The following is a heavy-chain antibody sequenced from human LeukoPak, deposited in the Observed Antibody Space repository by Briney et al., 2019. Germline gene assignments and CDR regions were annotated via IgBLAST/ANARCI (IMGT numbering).Heavy chain of an antibody. V-gene: IGHV3-74*01. J-gene: IGHJ5*02. CDR1: GFTFSSYW. Sequence: PGGSVKLSCKASGFTFSSYWMHWVRQAPGKGLEWMARINPGGSSTNYADSVKGRFTISRDNTKNTLYLQMNSLRAEDTAVYYCARDLTNRWGQGTLVTVSS. CDR2: INPGGSST. CDR3: ARDLTNR.